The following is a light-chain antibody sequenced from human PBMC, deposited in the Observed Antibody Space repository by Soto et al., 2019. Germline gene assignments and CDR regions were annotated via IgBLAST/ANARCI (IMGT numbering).Light chain of an antibody. CDR2: SAS. Sequence: EIVLTQSPGTLSLSPAERATLSCRASQSVSSSYLAWYQQKPGQAPRLLIYSASGRATGIPDRFSGSGSGTDFSLTISSLEPDDFAVYYCQQYGSSRSAFGQGTKVDIK. V-gene: IGKV3-20*01. CDR3: QQYGSSRSA. J-gene: IGKJ1*01. CDR1: QSVSSSY.